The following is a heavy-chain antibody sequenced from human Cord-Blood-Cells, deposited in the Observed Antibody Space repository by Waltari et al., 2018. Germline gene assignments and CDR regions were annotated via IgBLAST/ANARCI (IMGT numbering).Heavy chain of an antibody. D-gene: IGHD4-17*01. CDR2: INHSGST. CDR3: ARGLGYGGNFDY. J-gene: IGHJ4*02. V-gene: IGHV4-34*01. CDR1: GGSFSGYY. Sequence: QVQLQQWGAGLLKPSETLSLTCAVSGGSFSGYYWSWIRQPPGKGLEWIGEINHSGSTNYNPSLKSRVTISVDTSKNQFSLKLSSVTAADTAVYYCARGLGYGGNFDYWGQGTLVTVSS.